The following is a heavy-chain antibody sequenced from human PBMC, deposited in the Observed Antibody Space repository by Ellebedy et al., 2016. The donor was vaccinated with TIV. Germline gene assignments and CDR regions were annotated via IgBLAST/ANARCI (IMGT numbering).Heavy chain of an antibody. CDR2: ISYDGSNK. J-gene: IGHJ6*03. Sequence: GESLKISCAASGFTFSSYGMHWVRQAPGKGLEWVAVISYDGSNKYYADSVKGRFTIFRDNSKNTLYLQMNSLRAEDTAVYYCAKSVGYAIGYYMDVWGKGTTVTVSS. V-gene: IGHV3-30*18. CDR1: GFTFSSYG. CDR3: AKSVGYAIGYYMDV. D-gene: IGHD2-8*01.